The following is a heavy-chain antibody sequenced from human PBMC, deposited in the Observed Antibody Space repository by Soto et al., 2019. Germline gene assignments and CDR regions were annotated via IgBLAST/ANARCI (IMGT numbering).Heavy chain of an antibody. J-gene: IGHJ3*02. CDR1: GFTFSSYG. V-gene: IGHV3-33*01. D-gene: IGHD1-26*01. CDR2: IWYDGSNK. Sequence: GGSLRLSCAASGFTFSSYGMHWVRQAPGKGLEWVAVIWYDGSNKYYADSVKGRFTISRDNSKNTLYLQMNSLRAEDTAVYYCARDRSPSWVGATTGAFDIWGQGTMVTVSS. CDR3: ARDRSPSWVGATTGAFDI.